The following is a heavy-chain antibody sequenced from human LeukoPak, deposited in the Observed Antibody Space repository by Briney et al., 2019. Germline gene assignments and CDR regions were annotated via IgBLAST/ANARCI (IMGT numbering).Heavy chain of an antibody. V-gene: IGHV3-9*01. D-gene: IGHD3-10*01. J-gene: IGHJ4*02. CDR3: AKGTQRGNSGWGYFIDY. CDR2: II. Sequence: SGGSLRLSCEASGFKFDEYVMHWVRQAPGKGLEWVSGIIDYADSVKGRFTISRDNAKNFLYVQMNNLRAEDTALYYCAKGTQRGNSGWGYFIDYWGQGTLVTVSS. CDR1: GFKFDEYV.